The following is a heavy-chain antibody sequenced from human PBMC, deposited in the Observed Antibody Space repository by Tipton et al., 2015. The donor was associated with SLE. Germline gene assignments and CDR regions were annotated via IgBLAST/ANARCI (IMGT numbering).Heavy chain of an antibody. Sequence: LSLTCAVSGYSISSGYYWGWIRQPPGKGLEWIGSIYHSGSTYYNPSLKSRVTISVDTSKNQFSLKLSSVTAADTAVYYCARDALLHYDSSGSGAFDIWGQGTMVTVSS. D-gene: IGHD3-22*01. J-gene: IGHJ3*02. CDR1: GYSISSGYY. V-gene: IGHV4-38-2*02. CDR3: ARDALLHYDSSGSGAFDI. CDR2: IYHSGST.